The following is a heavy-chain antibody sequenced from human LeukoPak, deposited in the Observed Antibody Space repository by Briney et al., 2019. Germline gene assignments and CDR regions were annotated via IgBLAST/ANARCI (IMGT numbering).Heavy chain of an antibody. Sequence: SETLSLTCTVSSGSISSNNYFWGWIRQPPGKGLEWIGNIFYSGTTYYNPSLKSRVTISVDTSKNHFSLELNSVTAADTAMYYCARLTRASFGVAIGSLDYWGQGTLVTVSS. V-gene: IGHV4-39*02. CDR3: ARLTRASFGVAIGSLDY. CDR1: SGSISSNNYF. J-gene: IGHJ4*02. CDR2: IFYSGTT. D-gene: IGHD3-3*01.